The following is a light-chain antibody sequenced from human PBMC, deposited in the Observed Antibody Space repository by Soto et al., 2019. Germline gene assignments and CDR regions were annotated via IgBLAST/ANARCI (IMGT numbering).Light chain of an antibody. CDR3: QNYDSAPRT. CDR1: QAISNY. CDR2: GAS. J-gene: IGKJ1*01. V-gene: IGKV1-27*01. Sequence: DIQMTQSPSSLSASEGGSVTITCRASQAISNYLAWYQQKPGKVPKLLIYGASTLLSGVPPRFGGSGSGTHFTLTITRLQPEDVATYYCQNYDSAPRTFGQGTKVEI.